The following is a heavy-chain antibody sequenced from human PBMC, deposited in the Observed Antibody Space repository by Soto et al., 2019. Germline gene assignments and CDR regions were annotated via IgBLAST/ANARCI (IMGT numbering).Heavy chain of an antibody. D-gene: IGHD2-21*01. V-gene: IGHV3-30*18. CDR1: GFTCSSYG. Sequence: PGGSLRLSCAASGFTCSSYGMHWVRQAPGKGLEWVAVISYDGSNKYYADSVKGRFTISRDNSKNTRYLEMKCGRAEDTAVCYWPKVEVKDYYYYGMAVWGQGATVTVSS. CDR3: PKVEVKDYYYYGMAV. J-gene: IGHJ6*02. CDR2: ISYDGSNK.